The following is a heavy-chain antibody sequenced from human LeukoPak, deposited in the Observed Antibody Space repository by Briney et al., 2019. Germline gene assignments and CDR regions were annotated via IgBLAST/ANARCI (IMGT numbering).Heavy chain of an antibody. Sequence: PGGSLRLSCAASGFTFSSYSMNWVRQAPGKGLEWVSSISSSSSYIYYADSVKGRFTISRDNAKNSLYLQMNSLRAEDTAVYYCARTPLPRGYTTHDYWGQGTLVTVSS. V-gene: IGHV3-21*01. D-gene: IGHD5-18*01. J-gene: IGHJ4*02. CDR2: ISSSSSYI. CDR3: ARTPLPRGYTTHDY. CDR1: GFTFSSYS.